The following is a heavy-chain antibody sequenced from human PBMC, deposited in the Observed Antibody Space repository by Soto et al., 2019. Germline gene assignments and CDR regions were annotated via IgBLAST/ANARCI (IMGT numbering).Heavy chain of an antibody. V-gene: IGHV3-30*18. CDR1: GFTFSSYG. CDR2: ISNEGRNT. D-gene: IGHD2-8*01. J-gene: IGHJ5*02. CDR3: AKAGGKVSTPFDP. Sequence: QVQLVESGGGVVQPGRSLRLSCAASGFTFSSYGMHWVRQAPGKGLEWVTVISNEGRNTYYADSVKGRFTISRDNSRNTLYLQMNSLRTEDTAIYYCAKAGGKVSTPFDPWGQGTLVTVSS.